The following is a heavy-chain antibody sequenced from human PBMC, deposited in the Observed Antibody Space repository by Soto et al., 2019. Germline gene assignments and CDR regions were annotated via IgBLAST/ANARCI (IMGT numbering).Heavy chain of an antibody. V-gene: IGHV4-34*01. CDR3: ARHFLGVVVYSAGVPDY. CDR2: INHSGST. Sequence: PSETLSLTCAVYGGSFSGYYWSWIRQPPGKGQEWIGEINHSGSTNYNPSLKSRVTISVDTSKNQFSLKLSSVTAADTAVYYCARHFLGVVVYSAGVPDYWGQGTLVTVSS. CDR1: GGSFSGYY. D-gene: IGHD2-15*01. J-gene: IGHJ4*02.